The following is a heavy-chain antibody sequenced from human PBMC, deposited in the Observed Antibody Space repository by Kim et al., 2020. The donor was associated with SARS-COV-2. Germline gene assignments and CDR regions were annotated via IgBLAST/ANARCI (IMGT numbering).Heavy chain of an antibody. CDR2: ISYDGSNK. CDR1: GFTFSSYA. Sequence: GGSLRLSCAASGFTFSSYAMHWVRQAPGKGLEWVAVISYDGSNKYYADSVKGRFTISRDNSKNTLYLQMNSLRAEDTAVYYCARAMFFGELLSELDYWGQGTLVTVSS. J-gene: IGHJ4*02. V-gene: IGHV3-30*04. D-gene: IGHD3-10*01. CDR3: ARAMFFGELLSELDY.